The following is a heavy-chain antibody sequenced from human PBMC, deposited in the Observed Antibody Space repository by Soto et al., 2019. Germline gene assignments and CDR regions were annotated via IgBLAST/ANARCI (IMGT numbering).Heavy chain of an antibody. J-gene: IGHJ4*02. Sequence: QITLKESRPTLVKPTQPLTLTCTSSVFSLTTNGVRVGWIRQPPGKALEWLALIYWDDVEPYTPSLKSRLTTTKNTSKTAVVLTITHNDPVDTATYDCVHRHSSGSYFVACWGQGALVNVP. D-gene: IGHD3-10*01. CDR3: VHRHSSGSYFVAC. CDR1: VFSLTTNGVR. CDR2: IYWDDVE. V-gene: IGHV2-5*02.